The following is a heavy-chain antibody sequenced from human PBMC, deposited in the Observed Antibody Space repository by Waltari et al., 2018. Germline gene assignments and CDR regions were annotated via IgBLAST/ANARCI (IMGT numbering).Heavy chain of an antibody. CDR2: INPNRGGT. J-gene: IGHJ1*01. Sequence: QVQLVQSGAEVKKPGAAVRVSCKASGYSFTDYYIPWVRQAPGQGLEWMGWINPNRGGTNYAQKFQGWVTMTRDPSSSTAYMEFSRLRSEDTAVYYCALAAPYGMGGYFQFWGQGTLVTVSS. CDR1: GYSFTDYY. V-gene: IGHV1-2*04. D-gene: IGHD3-10*01. CDR3: ALAAPYGMGGYFQF.